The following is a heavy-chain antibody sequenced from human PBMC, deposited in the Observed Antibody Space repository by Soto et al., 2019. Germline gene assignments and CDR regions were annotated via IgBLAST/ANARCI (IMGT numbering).Heavy chain of an antibody. CDR1: GYTFTGYY. J-gene: IGHJ4*02. Sequence: ASVKVSCKASGYTFTGYYMHWVRQAPGQGLEWMGWINPNSGGTNYAQKFQGRVTMTRDTSISTAYMELSRLRSDDTAVYYCARITVTHGGYFDYWGQGTLVTVSS. V-gene: IGHV1-2*02. CDR2: INPNSGGT. CDR3: ARITVTHGGYFDY. D-gene: IGHD4-17*01.